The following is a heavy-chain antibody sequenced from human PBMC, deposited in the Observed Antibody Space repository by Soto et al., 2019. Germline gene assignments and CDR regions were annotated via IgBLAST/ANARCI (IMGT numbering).Heavy chain of an antibody. CDR1: GYTFTSYG. J-gene: IGHJ6*02. D-gene: IGHD2-2*01. Sequence: ASVKVSCKASGYTFTSYGIIWVRQAPGQGLERVGWTSAYNGNSNYAQKYHGRVTMTTDTSTSTAYMEMSSLRSDDTAVYYCARIADCSTTSCSFPSRFHIRGYYYYYGLDVWGQGTMVTVSS. V-gene: IGHV1-18*01. CDR3: ARIADCSTTSCSFPSRFHIRGYYYYYGLDV. CDR2: TSAYNGNS.